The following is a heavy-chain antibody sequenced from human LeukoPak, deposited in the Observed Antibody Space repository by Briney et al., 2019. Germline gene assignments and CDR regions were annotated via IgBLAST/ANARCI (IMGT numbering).Heavy chain of an antibody. D-gene: IGHD3-3*01. CDR2: IKQDGSGK. J-gene: IGHJ4*02. CDR1: GFTFSSYW. Sequence: GGSLRLSCAASGFTFSSYWMSWVRQAPGKGLEWVANIKQDGSGKYYMDSVKGRFTISRDNAKNSLYLQMNSLRAEDTAVYYCAREATYYDFWSGRKFEEYYFDYWGQGTLVTVSS. CDR3: AREATYYDFWSGRKFEEYYFDY. V-gene: IGHV3-7*01.